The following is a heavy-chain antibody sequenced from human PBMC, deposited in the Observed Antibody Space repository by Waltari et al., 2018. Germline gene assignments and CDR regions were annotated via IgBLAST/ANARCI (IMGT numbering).Heavy chain of an antibody. Sequence: EVQLVESGGGLVQPGGSLRLSCSGSGFPFSNLWMSWVRQAPGKGLEWVASIKQDGGEKYYVDSMKGRFTISRDNDNNSLFLQMDSLRVEDTAVYYCARGVTSVECWGQGALVTVSS. D-gene: IGHD2-21*02. J-gene: IGHJ4*02. CDR1: GFPFSNLW. V-gene: IGHV3-7*04. CDR2: IKQDGGEK. CDR3: ARGVTSVEC.